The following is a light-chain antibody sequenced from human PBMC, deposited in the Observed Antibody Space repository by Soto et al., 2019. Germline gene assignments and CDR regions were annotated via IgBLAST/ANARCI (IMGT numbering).Light chain of an antibody. CDR3: QHYNNSLGT. J-gene: IGKJ4*01. V-gene: IGKV3-15*01. Sequence: EIVMTQSPATLSVSPGERASLSCRANQTISSNLAWYQQKPGQAPRLLIYGASTRATGIPARFSGSGSGTEFTLTISSLKTGHFTVYYCQHYNNSLGTFGGGTKVEIK. CDR2: GAS. CDR1: QTISSN.